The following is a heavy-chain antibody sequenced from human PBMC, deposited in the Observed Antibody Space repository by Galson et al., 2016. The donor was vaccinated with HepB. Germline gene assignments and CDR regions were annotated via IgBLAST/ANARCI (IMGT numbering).Heavy chain of an antibody. CDR2: INKDETVT. D-gene: IGHD6-19*01. CDR1: GFTFSSYW. Sequence: SLRLSCAASGFTFSSYWMHWVRQVPGKGLVWVSRINKDETVTDYADSVKGRFTISRDNAKNTLFLHMSSLRSEDTAVYYCARGGYTNGWGYYYGMDVWGQGTTVTVSS. V-gene: IGHV3-74*01. J-gene: IGHJ6*02. CDR3: ARGGYTNGWGYYYGMDV.